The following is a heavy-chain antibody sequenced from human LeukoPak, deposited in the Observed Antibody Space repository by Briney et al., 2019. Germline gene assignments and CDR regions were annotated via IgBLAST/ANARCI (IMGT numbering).Heavy chain of an antibody. CDR3: ARDQRAAAQLTDYYYYMDV. CDR2: INPNSGGT. J-gene: IGHJ6*03. Sequence: ASVKVSCKASGYTFTGYYMHWVRQAPGQGLEWMGWINPNSGGTNYAQKFQGRVTMTRDTSISTAYMELSRLRSDDTAVYYCARDQRAAAQLTDYYYYMDVWGKGTTVTVSS. D-gene: IGHD6-13*01. V-gene: IGHV1-2*02. CDR1: GYTFTGYY.